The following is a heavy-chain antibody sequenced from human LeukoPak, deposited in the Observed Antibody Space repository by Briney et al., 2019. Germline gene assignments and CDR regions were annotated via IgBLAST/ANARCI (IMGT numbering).Heavy chain of an antibody. CDR3: ARTTVTSGPYWYFDL. V-gene: IGHV3-13*01. Sequence: GGSLRLSCAASGFNLSNYDMHWVRQATGEGLEWVSGIDIAGDTYYPGSVRGRFAISRENAENSLYLQMNSLRAGDTGVYYCARTTVTSGPYWYFDLWGRGTLVTVS. J-gene: IGHJ2*01. D-gene: IGHD4-17*01. CDR2: IDIAGDT. CDR1: GFNLSNYD.